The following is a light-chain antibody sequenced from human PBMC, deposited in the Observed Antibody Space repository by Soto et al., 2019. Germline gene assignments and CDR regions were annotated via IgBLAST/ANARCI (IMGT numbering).Light chain of an antibody. CDR2: EVS. CDR1: SSDVGGYNY. CDR3: SSYTGSSTPYV. V-gene: IGLV2-14*01. J-gene: IGLJ1*01. Sequence: QSALTQPASVSGSPGQSITISCTGTSSDVGGYNYVSWYQQLPGKAPKLMIYEVSNRPSGVSNRFSGSKSGNTASLTISGLQAEDEADCYCSSYTGSSTPYVFGTGTKLTVL.